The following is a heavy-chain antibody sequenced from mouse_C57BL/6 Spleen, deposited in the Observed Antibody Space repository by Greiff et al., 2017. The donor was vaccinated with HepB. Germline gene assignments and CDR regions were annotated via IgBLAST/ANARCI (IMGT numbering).Heavy chain of an antibody. V-gene: IGHV14-4*01. CDR1: GFNIKDDY. Sequence: VQLQQSGAELVRPGASVKLSCTASGFNIKDDYMHWVKQRPEQGLEWIGWIDPENGDTEYASKFQGKATITADTSSNTAYLQLSSLTSEDPAVYYCTTGDFWFAYWGQGTLVTVSA. CDR3: TTGDFWFAY. CDR2: IDPENGDT. J-gene: IGHJ3*01.